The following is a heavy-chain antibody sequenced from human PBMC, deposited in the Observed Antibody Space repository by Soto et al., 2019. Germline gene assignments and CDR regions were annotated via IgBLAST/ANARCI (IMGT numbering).Heavy chain of an antibody. J-gene: IGHJ4*02. CDR1: GFTFSSYG. V-gene: IGHV3-30*18. D-gene: IGHD3-22*01. CDR3: AKDGVYYDSTGYYYLPDY. Sequence: GGSLRLSCAASGFTFSSYGMHWVRQAPGKGLEWVAVISYDGSNKYYADSVKGRFTISRDNSKNTLCLQMNSLRAEDTAVYYCAKDGVYYDSTGYYYLPDYWGQGTLVTVSS. CDR2: ISYDGSNK.